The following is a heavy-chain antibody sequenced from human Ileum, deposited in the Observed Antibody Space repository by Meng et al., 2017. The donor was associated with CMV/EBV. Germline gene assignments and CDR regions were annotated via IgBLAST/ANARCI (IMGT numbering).Heavy chain of an antibody. V-gene: IGHV3-66*02. CDR1: GFTFSSYY. J-gene: IGHJ4*02. CDR3: ARGPYSGGWYGFDY. CDR2: IFGSVST. D-gene: IGHD6-19*01. Sequence: GASGFTFSSYYMSWVRQSPGKALEWVSVIFGSVSTNYADSVKGRFTISRDNTKNTLYLQMNALRLEDTALYYCARGPYSGGWYGFDYWGQGTLVTVSS.